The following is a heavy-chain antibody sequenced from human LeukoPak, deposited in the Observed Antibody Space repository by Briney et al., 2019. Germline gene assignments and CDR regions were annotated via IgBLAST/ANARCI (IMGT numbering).Heavy chain of an antibody. J-gene: IGHJ6*03. CDR2: IYNSEST. D-gene: IGHD2-2*02. Sequence: SETLSLTCTVSGGPISSRSHFWGWIRQPPGKGLEWIGSIYNSESTYYNPSLKSRVTISVDTSKNQLSLKLTSVTAADTAVYYCARHKECSSASCYTPYYYMAVWGKGTTVTVSS. CDR3: ARHKECSSASCYTPYYYMAV. CDR1: GGPISSRSHF. V-gene: IGHV4-39*01.